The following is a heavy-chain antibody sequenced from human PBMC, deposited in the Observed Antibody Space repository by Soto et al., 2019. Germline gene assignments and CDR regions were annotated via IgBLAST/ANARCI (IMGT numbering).Heavy chain of an antibody. CDR1: GYTFTNYA. D-gene: IGHD1-1*01. Sequence: QVQLVQSGAEEKKPGDSVKVSCKASGYTFTNYAIHWVRQAPGQGLEWMGWINAGNDNTKYSQKFQGRVTITRVTSASTAYMELSSLKSEDTAVYYCARDYTATTGHPDYWGQGTLVTVSS. CDR2: INAGNDNT. J-gene: IGHJ4*02. CDR3: ARDYTATTGHPDY. V-gene: IGHV1-3*05.